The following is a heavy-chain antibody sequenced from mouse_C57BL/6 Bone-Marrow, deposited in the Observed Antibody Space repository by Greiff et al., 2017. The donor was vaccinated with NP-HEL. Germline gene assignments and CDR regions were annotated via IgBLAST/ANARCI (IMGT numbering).Heavy chain of an antibody. CDR2: INPYNGDT. CDR3: ARSGYFDV. Sequence: EVKLMESGPELVKPGDSVKISCKASGYSFTGYFMNWVMQSHGKSLEWIGRINPYNGDTFYNQKFKGKATLTVDKSSSTAHMELRSLTSEDSAVYYCARSGYFDVWGTGTTVTVSS. V-gene: IGHV1-20*01. J-gene: IGHJ1*03. CDR1: GYSFTGYF.